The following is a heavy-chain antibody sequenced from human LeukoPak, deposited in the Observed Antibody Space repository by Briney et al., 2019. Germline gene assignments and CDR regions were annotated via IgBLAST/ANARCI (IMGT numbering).Heavy chain of an antibody. J-gene: IGHJ4*02. CDR1: GFTFSSYA. Sequence: GGSLRLSCAASGFTFSSYAMHWVRQAPGKGLEWVAVISYDGSNKYYADSVKGRFTISRDNSKNTLYLQMNSLRAEDTAVYYCARVGAAAVLVDYWGQGTLVTVSS. V-gene: IGHV3-30*01. D-gene: IGHD6-13*01. CDR2: ISYDGSNK. CDR3: ARVGAAAVLVDY.